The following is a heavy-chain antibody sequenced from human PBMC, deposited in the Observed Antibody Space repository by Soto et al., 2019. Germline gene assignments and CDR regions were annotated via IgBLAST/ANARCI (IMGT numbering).Heavy chain of an antibody. D-gene: IGHD2-2*01. CDR2: ITSNSGTI. Sequence: SLRLSCTVSGFTFDDYSMRWVRQGPGKGLEWVSGITSNSGTIAYADSMKGRSRIATDPDNNSLYLQMNSLRPEDTALYYCVKDSYADFHRVLTTAEYFFDYWGHGTLVTVSS. CDR1: GFTFDDYS. CDR3: VKDSYADFHRVLTTAEYFFDY. V-gene: IGHV3-9*01. J-gene: IGHJ4*01.